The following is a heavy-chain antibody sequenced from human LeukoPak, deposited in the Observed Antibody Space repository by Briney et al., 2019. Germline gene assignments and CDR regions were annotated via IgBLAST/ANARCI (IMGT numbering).Heavy chain of an antibody. Sequence: PSETLSLTCSVSGGSITSYYRSWIRQPPGKGLEWIGHVSDGGRTNYSPSLRSRVSISVDTSKNQFSLKLNSVTAADTAVYFCARASTTFDDWGQGTLVTVSS. CDR1: GGSITSYY. CDR3: ARASTTFDD. D-gene: IGHD1-14*01. J-gene: IGHJ4*02. CDR2: VSDGGRT. V-gene: IGHV4-59*01.